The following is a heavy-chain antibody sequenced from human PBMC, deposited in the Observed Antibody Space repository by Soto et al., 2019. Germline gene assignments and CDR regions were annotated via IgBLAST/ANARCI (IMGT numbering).Heavy chain of an antibody. V-gene: IGHV4-31*03. J-gene: IGHJ4*02. CDR2: ISYSGST. CDR3: ARGSTVAAILFDY. D-gene: IGHD2-15*01. Sequence: QVQLQESGPGLVKPSQTLSLTCTVSGDSISSGGYYWSWIRQHPGKGLEWIGYISYSGSTYYNPSPKSRVIISVDTSKNQFALKLSSVTAADTAVYYCARGSTVAAILFDYWGQGTLVTVSS. CDR1: GDSISSGGYY.